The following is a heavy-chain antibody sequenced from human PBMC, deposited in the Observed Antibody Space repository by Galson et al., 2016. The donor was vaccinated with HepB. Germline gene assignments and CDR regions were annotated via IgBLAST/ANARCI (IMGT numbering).Heavy chain of an antibody. Sequence: SLRLSCAASGFTFIGYAMSWVRQAPGKGLEWVSAISGSGGNTYYADSVKGRFTISRDNSKNTLYLQMNSLRAEDTAVYCCATPRGYSYGYWDDTTTDYWGQGTLVTVSS. CDR2: ISGSGGNT. J-gene: IGHJ4*02. V-gene: IGHV3-23*01. CDR1: GFTFIGYA. D-gene: IGHD5-18*01. CDR3: ATPRGYSYGYWDDTTTDY.